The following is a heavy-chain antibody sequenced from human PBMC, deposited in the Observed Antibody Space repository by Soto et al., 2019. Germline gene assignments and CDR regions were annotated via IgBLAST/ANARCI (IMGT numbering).Heavy chain of an antibody. J-gene: IGHJ6*02. Sequence: GASVKVSCKASGGAFSSYAITWVRQAPGQGLEWMGGIIPIFGTIKYAQKFRGRITITADKSTSTAYMELSSLRSEDTAVYYCARDERPASGSLYGMDVWGQGTTVTVSS. CDR2: IIPIFGTI. CDR3: ARDERPASGSLYGMDV. V-gene: IGHV1-69*06. D-gene: IGHD1-26*01. CDR1: GGAFSSYA.